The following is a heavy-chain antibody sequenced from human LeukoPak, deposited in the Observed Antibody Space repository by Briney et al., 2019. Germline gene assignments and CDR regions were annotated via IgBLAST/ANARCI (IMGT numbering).Heavy chain of an antibody. V-gene: IGHV3-30-3*01. J-gene: IGHJ4*02. CDR2: ISYDGSNK. Sequence: GRSLRLSCAASGFTFSSYAMHWVRQAPGKGLEWVAVISYDGSNKYYADSVKGRFTISRDNSKNTLYLQMNGLRAEDTAVYYCARDAIFGVVIIYYFDYWGQGTLVTVSS. D-gene: IGHD3-3*01. CDR1: GFTFSSYA. CDR3: ARDAIFGVVIIYYFDY.